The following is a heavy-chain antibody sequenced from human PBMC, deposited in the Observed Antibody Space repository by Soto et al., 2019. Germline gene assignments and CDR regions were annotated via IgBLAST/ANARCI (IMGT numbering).Heavy chain of an antibody. CDR3: ARDLDPKIAAAGQQDYCMDV. V-gene: IGHV1-46*01. J-gene: IGHJ6*04. Sequence: QVQLVQSGAEVKKPGASVKVSCKASGYTFTSYYMHWVRQAPGQGLEWMGVINPSAGTTSYAQKCQGRSNMTRYTSTSTVYMELSSLRSEDTAVYYFARDLDPKIAAAGQQDYCMDVWGEGTTVTVSS. D-gene: IGHD6-13*01. CDR1: GYTFTSYY. CDR2: INPSAGTT.